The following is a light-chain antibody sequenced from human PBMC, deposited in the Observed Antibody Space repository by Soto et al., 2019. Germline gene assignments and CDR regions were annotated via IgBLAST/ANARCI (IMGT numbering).Light chain of an antibody. CDR3: CSYAGSGTYVV. Sequence: QSALTQPASVSGSPGQSITISCTGTSSDVGSYNLVSWYQQHPGKAPKLVISEVTKRPSGVSNRFSGSKSGNMASLTISGLQAEDEADYYCCSYAGSGTYVVFGGGTKLTV. CDR1: SSDVGSYNL. V-gene: IGLV2-23*02. CDR2: EVT. J-gene: IGLJ2*01.